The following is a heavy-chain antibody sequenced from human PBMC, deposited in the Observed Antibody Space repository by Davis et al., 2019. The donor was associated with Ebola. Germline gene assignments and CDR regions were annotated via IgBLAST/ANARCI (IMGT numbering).Heavy chain of an antibody. Sequence: SVKVSCKASGGTFSSYAISWVRQAPGQGLEWMGRIIPILGIANYAQKFQGRVTITADKSTSTAYMELSSLRSEDTAVYYCARAHYDFWSGLGWFDPWGQGTLVTVSS. V-gene: IGHV1-69*04. CDR3: ARAHYDFWSGLGWFDP. CDR1: GGTFSSYA. D-gene: IGHD3-3*01. J-gene: IGHJ5*02. CDR2: IIPILGIA.